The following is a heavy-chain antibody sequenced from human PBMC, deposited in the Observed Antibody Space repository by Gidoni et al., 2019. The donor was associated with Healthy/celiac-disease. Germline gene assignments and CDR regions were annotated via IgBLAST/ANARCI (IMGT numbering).Heavy chain of an antibody. J-gene: IGHJ6*02. V-gene: IGHV1-46*01. D-gene: IGHD1-26*01. CDR2: INPSGGST. CDR1: GYTFTSYY. CDR3: AREPIREGYYYYGMDV. Sequence: QVQLVQSGAEVKKPGASVKVSCKASGYTFTSYYMHWVRQAPGQGLEWMGIINPSGGSTSYAQKFQGRVTMTRDTSTSTVYMELSSLRSEDTAVYYCAREPIREGYYYYGMDVWGQGTTVTVSS.